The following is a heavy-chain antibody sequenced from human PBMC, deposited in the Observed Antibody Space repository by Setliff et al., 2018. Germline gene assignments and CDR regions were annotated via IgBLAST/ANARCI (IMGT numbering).Heavy chain of an antibody. CDR1: GFTFSSYA. CDR3: AKGYGSGSFSNLDY. Sequence: GESLKISCAASGFTFSSYAMSWVRQAPGKGLEWVSGISDSGGSTYYADSVKGRFTISRDNSNNTLYVEMNSLRAEDTAVYYCAKGYGSGSFSNLDYWGQGTLVTVSS. V-gene: IGHV3-23*01. CDR2: ISDSGGST. D-gene: IGHD3-10*01. J-gene: IGHJ4*02.